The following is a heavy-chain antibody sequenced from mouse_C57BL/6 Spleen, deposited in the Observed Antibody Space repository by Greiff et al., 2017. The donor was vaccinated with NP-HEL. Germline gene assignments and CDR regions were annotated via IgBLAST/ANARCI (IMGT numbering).Heavy chain of an antibody. D-gene: IGHD1-1*01. CDR3: ARPPSTTVVATDWYFDV. J-gene: IGHJ1*03. V-gene: IGHV5-6*01. Sequence: EVQRVESGGDLVKPGGSLKLSCAASGFTFSSYGMSWVRQTPDKRLEWVATISSGGSYTYYPDSVKGRFTISRDNPKNTLSLQMSSLKSEEAAMYYCARPPSTTVVATDWYFDVWGTGTTVTVSS. CDR1: GFTFSSYG. CDR2: ISSGGSYT.